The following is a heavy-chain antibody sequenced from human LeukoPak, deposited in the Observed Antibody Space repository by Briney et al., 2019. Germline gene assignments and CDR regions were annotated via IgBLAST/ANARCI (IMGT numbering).Heavy chain of an antibody. CDR3: ARDAYAVADY. V-gene: IGHV3-23*01. J-gene: IGHJ4*02. D-gene: IGHD4-17*01. CDR2: IKGGGDGT. Sequence: GGSLRLSCAASGFTFNNYAMTWVRQAPGKGLEWVSHIKGGGDGTYYADSVKGRFIISRDNSKNTLYLQMNSLRAEDTAIYYCARDAYAVADYWGQGTLVTVSS. CDR1: GFTFNNYA.